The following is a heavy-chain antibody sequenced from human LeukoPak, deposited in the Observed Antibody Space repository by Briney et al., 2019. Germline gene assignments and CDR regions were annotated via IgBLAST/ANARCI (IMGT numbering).Heavy chain of an antibody. V-gene: IGHV4-61*01. D-gene: IGHD6-19*01. J-gene: IGHJ2*01. Sequence: PSETLSLTCTVSGGSVSSGSYYWSWIRQPPGKGLEWIGYIYYSGSTNYNPSLKSRVTISVDTSKNQFSLKLSSVTAADTAVYYCARDRPSGCSSGWYGSYWYFDLWGRGTLVTVSS. CDR2: IYYSGST. CDR1: GGSVSSGSYY. CDR3: ARDRPSGCSSGWYGSYWYFDL.